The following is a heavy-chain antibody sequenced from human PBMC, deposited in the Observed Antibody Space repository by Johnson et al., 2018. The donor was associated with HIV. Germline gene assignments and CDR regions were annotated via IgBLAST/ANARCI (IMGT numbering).Heavy chain of an antibody. CDR3: ARGREVS. J-gene: IGHJ3*01. CDR2: INEDGREK. V-gene: IGHV3-7*01. CDR1: GFSFNNYW. Sequence: VLLVESGGGLVQPGGSLRLSCGASGFSFNNYWMSWVRQAPGKGLEWVANINEDGREKHYVDSVRGRFTISRDNGKNSLSLQMNTLRADDTGVYFCARGREVSWGQGTMVTFSS. D-gene: IGHD1-26*01.